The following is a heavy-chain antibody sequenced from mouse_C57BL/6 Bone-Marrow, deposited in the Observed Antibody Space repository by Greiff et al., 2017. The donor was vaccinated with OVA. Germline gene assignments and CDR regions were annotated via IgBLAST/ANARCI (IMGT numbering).Heavy chain of an antibody. CDR3: ASRPYYYGSSLHDY. CDR1: GYTFTSYW. V-gene: IGHV1-72*01. D-gene: IGHD1-1*01. Sequence: QVQLQQPGAELVKPGASVKLSCKASGYTFTSYWMHWVKQRPGRGLEWIGRIDPNSGGTKYNEKFKSKATLTVDKPSSTAYMQRSSLTSEDSAVYYCASRPYYYGSSLHDYWGQGTTLTVSS. CDR2: IDPNSGGT. J-gene: IGHJ2*01.